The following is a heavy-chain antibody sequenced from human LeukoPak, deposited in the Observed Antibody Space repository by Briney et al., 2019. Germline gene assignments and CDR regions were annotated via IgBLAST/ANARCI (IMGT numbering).Heavy chain of an antibody. CDR1: GGSIRGYF. J-gene: IGHJ4*02. D-gene: IGHD6-13*01. CDR3: AREVVAAAGTVDY. Sequence: SETLSLTCTVSGGSIRGYFWSWIRQPPGKGLEWIGYIYYSGSPNYNPSLKSRVTISVDTSKNQFSLKLSSVTAADTAVYYCAREVVAAAGTVDYWGQGTLAIVSS. V-gene: IGHV4-59*01. CDR2: IYYSGSP.